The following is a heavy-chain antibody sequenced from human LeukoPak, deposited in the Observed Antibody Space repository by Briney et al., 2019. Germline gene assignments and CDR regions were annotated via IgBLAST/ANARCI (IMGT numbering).Heavy chain of an antibody. CDR1: GGSISSSSYY. V-gene: IGHV4-39*01. CDR2: IYYSGST. D-gene: IGHD6-13*01. J-gene: IGHJ4*02. CDR3: VRQGPSSSSWSL. Sequence: PSETLSLTCTVSGGSISSSSYYWGWIRQPPGKGLEWIGSIYYSGSTYYNPSLKSRVTISVDTSKNQFSLKLSSVTAADTAVYYCVRQGPSSSSWSLWGQGTLVTVSS.